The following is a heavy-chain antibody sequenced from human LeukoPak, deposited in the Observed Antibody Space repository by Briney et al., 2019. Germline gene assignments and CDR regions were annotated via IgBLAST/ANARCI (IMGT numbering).Heavy chain of an antibody. V-gene: IGHV4-30-4*07. D-gene: IGHD5-12*01. CDR3: ARGWLRSPFDY. Sequence: SETLSLTCTVSGGSISSGGYSWSWIRQPPGKGLEWIGYIYYSGSTYYNPSLKSRVTISVDTSKNQFSLKLSSVTAADTAVYYCARGWLRSPFDYWGQGTLVTVSS. CDR2: IYYSGST. J-gene: IGHJ4*02. CDR1: GGSISSGGYS.